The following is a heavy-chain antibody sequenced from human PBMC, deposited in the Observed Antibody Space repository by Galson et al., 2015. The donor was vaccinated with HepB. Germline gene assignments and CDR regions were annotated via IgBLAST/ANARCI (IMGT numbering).Heavy chain of an antibody. Sequence: SETLSLTCTVSGGSISSYYWSWIRQPPGKGLEWIGYIYYSGSTNYNPSLKSRVTISVDTSKNQFSLKLSSVTAADTAVYYCARSGYSYGSYYYGMDVWGQGTTVTVSS. V-gene: IGHV4-59*01. J-gene: IGHJ6*02. D-gene: IGHD5-18*01. CDR1: GGSISSYY. CDR3: ARSGYSYGSYYYGMDV. CDR2: IYYSGST.